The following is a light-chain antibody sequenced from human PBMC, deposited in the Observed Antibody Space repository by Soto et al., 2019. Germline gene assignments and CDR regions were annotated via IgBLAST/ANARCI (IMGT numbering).Light chain of an antibody. Sequence: DIQMTQSPSFVSASVGDRVTITCRASQGISTWLAWYQQKPGKAPNLLIYAASNFQNGVPSRFSGSGSGTDFTLTISSLQPEDFATYYCQQTNTFPLSFGPGTKVDVK. CDR3: QQTNTFPLS. CDR2: AAS. V-gene: IGKV1-12*01. J-gene: IGKJ3*01. CDR1: QGISTW.